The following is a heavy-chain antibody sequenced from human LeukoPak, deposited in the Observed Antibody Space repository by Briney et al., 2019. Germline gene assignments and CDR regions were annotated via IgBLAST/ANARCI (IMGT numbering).Heavy chain of an antibody. CDR3: ARVPTGTYSIDY. CDR2: IYHTGST. D-gene: IGHD3-10*01. Sequence: SETLSLTCPVSGASITINYWTWIRQSPGKGLEWIGFIYHTGSTNYNPSLKSRVTISVDTSKNQFSLKLSSLTAADTAVYFCARVPTGTYSIDYWGQGTLVTVSS. V-gene: IGHV4-59*01. J-gene: IGHJ4*02. CDR1: GASITINY.